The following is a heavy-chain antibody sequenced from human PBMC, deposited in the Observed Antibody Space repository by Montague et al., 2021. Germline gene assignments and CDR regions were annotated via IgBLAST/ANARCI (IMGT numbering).Heavy chain of an antibody. J-gene: IGHJ5*02. D-gene: IGHD1-20*01. CDR2: IFHIGIT. CDR3: ARTEYNWDDSFDP. Sequence: SETLSLTCSVSGGSISSYYWSWIRQSPGKGLERIGYIFHIGITDYNPSPKSRVTISVDMSKNQYSLQLKSVTAADSTVYYCARTEYNWDDSFDPWGLGTLVTVSS. V-gene: IGHV4-59*13. CDR1: GGSISSYY.